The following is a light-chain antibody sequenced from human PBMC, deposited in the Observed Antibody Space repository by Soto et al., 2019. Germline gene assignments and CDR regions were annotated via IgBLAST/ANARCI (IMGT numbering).Light chain of an antibody. CDR2: EGS. CDR1: SSDVGSYNL. V-gene: IGLV2-14*02. Sequence: QSALTQPASVSGSPGQSITISCTGTSSDVGSYNLVSWYQQHPGKAPKLMIYEGSKRPSGVSNRFSGSKSDNTASLTISGLQAEDEADYYCTSYTRSNIYVFGPGTELTVL. J-gene: IGLJ1*01. CDR3: TSYTRSNIYV.